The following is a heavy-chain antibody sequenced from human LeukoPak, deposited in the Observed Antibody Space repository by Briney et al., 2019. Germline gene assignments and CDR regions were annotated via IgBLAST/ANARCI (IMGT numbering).Heavy chain of an antibody. CDR2: IKQDGSEK. J-gene: IGHJ6*03. Sequence: GGSLRLSCAASGFTFSNYWMNWVRQAPGKGLEWVATIKQDGSEKYYVDSVKGRFTISRDNSKNTLYLQMNSLRAEDTAVYYCAKGGYGDYVDYYYYMDVWGKGTTATVSS. V-gene: IGHV3-7*03. CDR3: AKGGYGDYVDYYYYMDV. CDR1: GFTFSNYW. D-gene: IGHD4-17*01.